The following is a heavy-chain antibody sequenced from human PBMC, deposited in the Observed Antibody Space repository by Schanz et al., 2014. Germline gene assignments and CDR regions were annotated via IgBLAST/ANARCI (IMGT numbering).Heavy chain of an antibody. CDR3: ARDQSPYANSSDVRYFDY. D-gene: IGHD6-6*01. CDR1: GYTFTSYG. CDR2: INPSGGGT. J-gene: IGHJ4*02. Sequence: QVQLVQSGAELRKPGASVKVSCKASGYTFTSYGINWVRQAPGQGLEWMGMINPSGGGTSYALRFQDRVTVTRDTSRSTVYMELSSLRSDDTALYYCARDQSPYANSSDVRYFDYWGQGTLVTVSS. V-gene: IGHV1-46*01.